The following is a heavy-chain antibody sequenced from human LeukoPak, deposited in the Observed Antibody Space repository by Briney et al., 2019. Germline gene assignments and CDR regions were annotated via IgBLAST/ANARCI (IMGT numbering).Heavy chain of an antibody. CDR1: SGSISSSNYY. CDR2: IYYSGIT. D-gene: IGHD3-22*01. CDR3: ARDLYYYDSSGYYYQAVFDY. Sequence: SETLSLTCTVSSGSISSSNYYWGWIRQPPGKGLEWIGSIYYSGITYYNPSFKSRVTISVDTSKKQFSLKLRSVTAADTAVYYCARDLYYYDSSGYYYQAVFDYWGQGTLVTVSP. J-gene: IGHJ4*02. V-gene: IGHV4-39*07.